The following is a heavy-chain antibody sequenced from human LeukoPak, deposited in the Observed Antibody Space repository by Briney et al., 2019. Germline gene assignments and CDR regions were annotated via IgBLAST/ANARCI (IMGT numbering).Heavy chain of an antibody. CDR2: IKQDGSAK. V-gene: IGHV3-7*01. J-gene: IGHJ4*02. Sequence: GGSLRLSCAASGFTFNRYWMSWVRQAPGKELQWVANIKQDGSAKYYVDSVKGRFTISRDNAKNSLYLQMNSLRTEDTAVYYCARHSAEKYTGAYGWAPPDDYWGQGTLVTVSS. CDR1: GFTFNRYW. D-gene: IGHD7-27*01. CDR3: ARHSAEKYTGAYGWAPPDDY.